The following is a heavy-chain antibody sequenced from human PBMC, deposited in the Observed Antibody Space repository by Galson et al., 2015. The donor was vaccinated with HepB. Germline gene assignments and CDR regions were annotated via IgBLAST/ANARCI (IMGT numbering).Heavy chain of an antibody. CDR2: INSGGSST. Sequence: SLRLSCAASGFTFSTYWMHWVRQAPGKGLVWVSRINSGGSSTNYADSVKGRFTISRDNAKNTLYLQMDSLRAEDTAVYYCTRAKGGSWFDSWGQGTLVTVSS. CDR3: TRAKGGSWFDS. D-gene: IGHD6-25*01. V-gene: IGHV3-74*01. J-gene: IGHJ5*01. CDR1: GFTFSTYW.